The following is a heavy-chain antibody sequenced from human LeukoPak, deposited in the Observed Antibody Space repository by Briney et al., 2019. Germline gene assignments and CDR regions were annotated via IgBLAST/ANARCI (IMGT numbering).Heavy chain of an antibody. CDR2: IYSGGST. Sequence: GGSLRLSCAASGFTVSSNYMSWVRQAPGKGLEWVSVIYSGGSTYYADSVKGRFTISRDNSKNTLYLQMNSLRAEDTAVYYCARASDYYDSSGFGLYYFDYWGQGTLVTVSS. CDR3: ARASDYYDSSGFGLYYFDY. V-gene: IGHV3-66*01. D-gene: IGHD3-22*01. CDR1: GFTVSSNY. J-gene: IGHJ4*02.